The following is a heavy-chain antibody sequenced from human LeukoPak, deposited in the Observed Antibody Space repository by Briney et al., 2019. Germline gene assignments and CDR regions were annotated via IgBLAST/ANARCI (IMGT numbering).Heavy chain of an antibody. CDR3: AKGGENLLDYYYYGMDV. D-gene: IGHD2-21*01. CDR2: ISGSGGST. V-gene: IGHV3-23*01. J-gene: IGHJ6*02. CDR1: GFTFSSYA. Sequence: GGSLRLSCAASGFTFSSYAMSWVRQAPGKGLEWVSAISGSGGSTYYADSVKGRFTISRDNSKNTLYLQMNSLRAEDTAVYYCAKGGENLLDYYYYGMDVWGQGTTVTVSS.